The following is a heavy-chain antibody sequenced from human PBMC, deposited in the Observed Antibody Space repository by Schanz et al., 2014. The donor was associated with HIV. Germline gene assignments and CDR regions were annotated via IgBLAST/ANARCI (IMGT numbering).Heavy chain of an antibody. CDR1: GFTFSNYG. J-gene: IGHJ4*02. CDR2: ISGSISTT. CDR3: ARVFGRTYGLPDY. V-gene: IGHV3-23*04. Sequence: VQLVESGGGVVQPGRSLRLSCTASGFTFSNYGMHWVRQAPGKGLEWVSAISGSISTTFYADSVKGRFTISRDKSKNTLYLQMNSLRAEDTAVYYCARVFGRTYGLPDYWGQGTLVTVSS. D-gene: IGHD3-10*01.